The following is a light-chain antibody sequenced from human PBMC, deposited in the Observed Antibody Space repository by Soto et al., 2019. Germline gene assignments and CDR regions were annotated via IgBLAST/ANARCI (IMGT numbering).Light chain of an antibody. V-gene: IGKV1-5*01. CDR1: QTIFRW. CDR3: QQYNSYPWT. J-gene: IGKJ1*01. CDR2: DAS. Sequence: EIQMNPSPSTPSSSLGEKDTNTFRASQTIFRWLAWYQQRPGKAPNLLISDASDLQSGVPSRFSGSGSGAEFTLTIGRLQPDDFATYYCQQYNSYPWTFGQGTKV.